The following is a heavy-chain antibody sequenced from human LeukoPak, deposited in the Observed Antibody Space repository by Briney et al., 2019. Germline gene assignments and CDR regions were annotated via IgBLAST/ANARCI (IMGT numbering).Heavy chain of an antibody. J-gene: IGHJ4*02. CDR3: ARDPQNYDFWSGTTGGEY. D-gene: IGHD3-3*01. V-gene: IGHV1-2*02. CDR1: GYTFTGYY. CDR2: INPNSGGT. Sequence: GASVKVSCKASGYTFTGYYMHGVRQAPGQGLEWMGWINPNSGGTNYAQKSQGRVTMTRDTSISTAYMELGRLRSDDTAVYYCARDPQNYDFWSGTTGGEYWGQRTLV.